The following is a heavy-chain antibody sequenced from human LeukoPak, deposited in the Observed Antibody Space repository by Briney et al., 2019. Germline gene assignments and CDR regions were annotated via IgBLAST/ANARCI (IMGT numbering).Heavy chain of an antibody. Sequence: ASVKVSCKASGYSFTSHYMHWVRQAPGQGLEWMGLINPSGSSTLYAQKFQGRVTISVDTSKNQFSLKLSSVTAADTAVYYCARAYSSSWYFNWFDPWGQGTLVTVSS. J-gene: IGHJ5*02. CDR2: INPSGSST. CDR1: GYSFTSHY. D-gene: IGHD6-13*01. V-gene: IGHV1-46*01. CDR3: ARAYSSSWYFNWFDP.